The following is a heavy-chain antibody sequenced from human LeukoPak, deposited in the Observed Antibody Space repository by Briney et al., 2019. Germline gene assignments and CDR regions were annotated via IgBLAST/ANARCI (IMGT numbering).Heavy chain of an antibody. CDR2: VYPGDSDT. CDR1: GYTFTNYW. D-gene: IGHD4-23*01. J-gene: IGHJ3*02. Sequence: GESLKISCKGSGYTFTNYWIHWVRQMPGKGLEWMGNVYPGDSDTRYSPSFQGQVTISAGKSITTTYLQWNSLKASDTAIYYCARQLDYGGFGAFGIWGQGTMVTVSS. V-gene: IGHV5-51*01. CDR3: ARQLDYGGFGAFGI.